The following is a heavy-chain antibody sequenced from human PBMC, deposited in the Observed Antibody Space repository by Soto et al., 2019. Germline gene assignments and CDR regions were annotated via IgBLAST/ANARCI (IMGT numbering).Heavy chain of an antibody. V-gene: IGHV4-31*03. CDR1: GGSISSGGYY. CDR3: ATHILTGYYNGLN. J-gene: IGHJ4*02. CDR2: IYYSGST. D-gene: IGHD3-9*01. Sequence: SGTLSLTCTVSGGSISSGGYYWSWIRQHPGKGLEWIGYIYYSGSTYYNPSLKSRLTISVDTSKNQFSLKLSSVTAADTAVYYCATHILTGYYNGLNWGQGTLVTVSS.